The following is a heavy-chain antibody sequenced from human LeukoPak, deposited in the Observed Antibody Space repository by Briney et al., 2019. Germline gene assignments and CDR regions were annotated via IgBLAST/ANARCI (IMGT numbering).Heavy chain of an antibody. CDR3: ATAPGSIFDY. Sequence: GGSLRLSCAASGLSFSSFAMSWVRQGPARGLEWVSSIRGNGETFYADSVKGRFTISRDSSKNTLYLQMNSLGADDTAVYYCATAPGSIFDYWGQGTLVTVSS. V-gene: IGHV3-23*01. CDR2: IRGNGET. J-gene: IGHJ4*02. D-gene: IGHD2-15*01. CDR1: GLSFSSFA.